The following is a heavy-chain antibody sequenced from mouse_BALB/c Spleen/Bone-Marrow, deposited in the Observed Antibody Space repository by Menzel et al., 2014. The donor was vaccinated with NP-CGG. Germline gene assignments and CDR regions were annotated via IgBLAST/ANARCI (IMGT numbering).Heavy chain of an antibody. CDR1: GFSLTSYG. CDR3: ASTTALYYYAMDY. CDR2: IWSGGST. J-gene: IGHJ4*01. V-gene: IGHV2-2*02. D-gene: IGHD1-2*01. Sequence: VQLQESGPGLVQPSQSLSITCTVSGFSLTSYGVHWVRQSPGKGLEWLGVIWSGGSTDYNAAFISRLSISKDNSKSQVFFKRNSLQANDTAIYYCASTTALYYYAMDYGGQGTSVTVSS.